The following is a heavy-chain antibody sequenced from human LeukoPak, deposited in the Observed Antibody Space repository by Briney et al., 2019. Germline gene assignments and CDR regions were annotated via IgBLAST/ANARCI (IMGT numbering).Heavy chain of an antibody. D-gene: IGHD3-22*01. V-gene: IGHV1-46*01. CDR3: ARGLHKFHYDSSDYQPYAFDI. J-gene: IGHJ3*02. Sequence: ASVKVSCKASGYSFTNYSLYWVRQAPGQGLEWMGLINPSGGSTRYAQKFQGRVTMTRDTSTSTVYMELSSLRSEDTAVFYCARGLHKFHYDSSDYQPYAFDIWGQGTMVTISS. CDR2: INPSGGST. CDR1: GYSFTNYS.